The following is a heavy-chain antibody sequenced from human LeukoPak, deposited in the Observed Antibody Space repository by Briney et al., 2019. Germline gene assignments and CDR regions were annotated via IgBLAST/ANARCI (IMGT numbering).Heavy chain of an antibody. V-gene: IGHV6-1*01. J-gene: IGHJ4*02. CDR3: ARVATGKGYPFDY. CDR2: TYYRSKWYS. Sequence: PSQTLSLTCAISGDSVSSNSAAWNWIRQSPSRGLEWLGRTYYRSKWYSDYAVSVKSRITINPDTSKNQFSLKLSSVTAADTAVYYCARVATGKGYPFDYWGQGTLVTVSS. D-gene: IGHD1-1*01. CDR1: GDSVSSNSAA.